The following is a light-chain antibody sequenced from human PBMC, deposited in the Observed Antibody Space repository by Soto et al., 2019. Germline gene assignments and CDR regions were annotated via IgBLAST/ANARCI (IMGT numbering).Light chain of an antibody. J-gene: IGKJ5*01. CDR3: QQSYTYPIT. CDR1: QGISSF. CDR2: AAS. V-gene: IGKV1-8*01. Sequence: AIRMTQSPSSFSASTGDNVTITCRASQGISSFLAWYQQKPGKAPNLLIYAASTLQSGVPSRFSGSGSGTDFTLTISCLQSEDFATYYCQQSYTYPITFGQGTRLEIK.